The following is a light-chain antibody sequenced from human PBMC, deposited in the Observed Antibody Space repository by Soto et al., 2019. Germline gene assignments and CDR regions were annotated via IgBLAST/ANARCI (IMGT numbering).Light chain of an antibody. CDR2: EGT. J-gene: IGLJ1*01. V-gene: IGLV2-23*01. Sequence: QSVLTQPASLSASPGQSITIPCTGTSSDVGSYNLVPWFQQHPGKVPKLLIYEGTKRPSGLSDRFSGSKSGTTASLTISGLQAEDEAHYYCYSYAGENLYVFGTGTKVTVL. CDR1: SSDVGSYNL. CDR3: YSYAGENLYV.